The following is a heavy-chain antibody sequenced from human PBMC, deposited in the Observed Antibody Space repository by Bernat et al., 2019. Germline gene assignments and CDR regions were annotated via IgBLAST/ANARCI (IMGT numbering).Heavy chain of an antibody. CDR3: ASRWEVPNFDL. V-gene: IGHV4-39*01. D-gene: IGHD1-26*01. J-gene: IGHJ2*01. CDR2: IYYSGDT. Sequence: QLQLQESGPGLVKPSETLSPTCTVSGGSISSSTYYWGWIRQPPGKRLECIGGIYYSGDTYYNPSLKRRLTISVDTSKNTFSLKLTAVTAADTAVYYCASRWEVPNFDLWGRGTLVTVSS. CDR1: GGSISSSTYY.